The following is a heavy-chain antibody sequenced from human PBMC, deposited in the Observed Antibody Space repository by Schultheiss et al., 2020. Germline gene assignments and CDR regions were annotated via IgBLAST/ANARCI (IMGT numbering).Heavy chain of an antibody. Sequence: SATLSLTCTVSGGSISSGGYYWSWIRQPPGKGLEWIGSIYYSGSTYYNPSLKGRVTMSVDTSKNQVSLKLSSVTAADTAVYYCARGSDFWSGYYVDRYYFDYWGQGTLVTVSS. CDR2: IYYSGST. D-gene: IGHD3-3*01. J-gene: IGHJ4*02. V-gene: IGHV4-39*07. CDR1: GGSISSGGYY. CDR3: ARGSDFWSGYYVDRYYFDY.